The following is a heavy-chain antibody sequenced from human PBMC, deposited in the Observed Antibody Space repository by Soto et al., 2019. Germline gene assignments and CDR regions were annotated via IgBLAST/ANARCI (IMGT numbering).Heavy chain of an antibody. V-gene: IGHV1-69*13. CDR2: IIPIFGTA. J-gene: IGHJ3*02. Sequence: SVKVSCEASGGTFSSYTISWVRQAPGQGLEWMGGIIPIFGTANYAQKFQGRVTITADESTSTAYMELSSLRSEDTAVYYCARCLPMGAFDIWGQGTMVTVSS. CDR1: GGTFSSYT. D-gene: IGHD2-8*01. CDR3: ARCLPMGAFDI.